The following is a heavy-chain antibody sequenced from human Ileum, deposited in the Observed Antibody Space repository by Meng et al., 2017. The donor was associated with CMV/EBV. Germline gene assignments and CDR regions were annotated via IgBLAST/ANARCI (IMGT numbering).Heavy chain of an antibody. CDR2: ISYSGTT. CDR1: GGSVNSGTYY. V-gene: IGHV4-61*01. J-gene: IGHJ4*02. D-gene: IGHD2-21*01. Sequence: SETLSLTCSVSGGSVNSGTYYWNWNRQSPGKGLEWIGYISYSGTTDYSPSLRSRVTISIDTSKNQFSLKLTSVTAADTAVYYCARVAGDHIVDYWGQGTLVTVSS. CDR3: ARVAGDHIVDY.